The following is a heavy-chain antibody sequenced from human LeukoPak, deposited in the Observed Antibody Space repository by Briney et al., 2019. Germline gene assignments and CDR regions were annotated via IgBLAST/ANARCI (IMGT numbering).Heavy chain of an antibody. CDR3: ARDDGGSRHS. Sequence: GGSLRLSCAASGVTFSSDWMYSVRQRPREGLGCVSRINSVGGSRSYAESVKGRFTISRDNAKSTVYLQRQSMTAEDTAVNYCARDDGGSRHSRGQGNLVTVSS. V-gene: IGHV3-74*01. D-gene: IGHD2-21*01. CDR2: INSVGGSR. J-gene: IGHJ4*02. CDR1: GVTFSSDW.